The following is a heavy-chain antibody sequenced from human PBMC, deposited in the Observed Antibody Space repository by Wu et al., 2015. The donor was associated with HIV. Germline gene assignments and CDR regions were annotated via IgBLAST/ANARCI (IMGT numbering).Heavy chain of an antibody. V-gene: IGHV1-18*01. CDR3: VRDQQWPTKYYHYYGMDV. Sequence: QVQLVQSGIEVKKPGASVKVSCKASGYTFTSYGISWVRQAPGQGLEWMGWISAYNGNTNYAQKLQGRVTMTTDTSTSTAYMELRSLRSDDTAVYYCVRDQQWPTKYYHYYGMDVWGQGTTVTVSS. D-gene: IGHD6-19*01. CDR2: ISAYNGNT. CDR1: GYTFTSYG. J-gene: IGHJ6*02.